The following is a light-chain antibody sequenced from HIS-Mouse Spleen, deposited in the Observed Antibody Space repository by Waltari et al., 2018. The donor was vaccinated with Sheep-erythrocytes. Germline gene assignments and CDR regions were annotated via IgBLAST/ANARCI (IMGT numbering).Light chain of an antibody. J-gene: IGLJ1*01. V-gene: IGLV3-1*01. CDR1: KLGDKY. CDR3: QAWDSSKGV. Sequence: SYELTQPPSVSVSPGQTASITCSGDKLGDKYACWYQQKPGQSPVLVIYQASKRPSGIPERFAGSNSGNTATLTIGGTQAMDEADYYCQAWDSSKGVFGTGTKVTVL. CDR2: QAS.